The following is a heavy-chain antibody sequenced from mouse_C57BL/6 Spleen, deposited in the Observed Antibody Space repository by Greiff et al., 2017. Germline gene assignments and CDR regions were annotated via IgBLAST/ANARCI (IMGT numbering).Heavy chain of an antibody. CDR2: IHPSDSDT. D-gene: IGHD2-4*01. Sequence: QVQLQQPGAELVKPGASVKVSCKASGYTFTSYWMHWVKQRPGQGLEWIGRIHPSDSDTNYNQKFKGKATLTVNKSSSTAYLQLSSLTSVDSAVYYCAIWGLRAFYAMGYWGQGTSVTVST. J-gene: IGHJ4*01. CDR1: GYTFTSYW. V-gene: IGHV1-74*01. CDR3: AIWGLRAFYAMGY.